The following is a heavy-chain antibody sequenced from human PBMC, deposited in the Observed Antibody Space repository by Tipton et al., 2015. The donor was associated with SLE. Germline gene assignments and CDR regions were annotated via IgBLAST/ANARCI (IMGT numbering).Heavy chain of an antibody. V-gene: IGHV1-18*01. J-gene: IGHJ4*02. D-gene: IGHD3-22*01. CDR3: ARRERYYYDSSGYYY. CDR1: GYTFVSYG. CDR2: ISTYNGNT. Sequence: QVQLVQSGVEVKKPGASVKVSCKASGYTFVSYGINWVRQAPGQGLEWMGWISTYNGNTNYAQKLQGRVTMTTDTSTSTAYMELRSLRSDDTAVYYCARRERYYYDSSGYYYWGQGTLVTVSS.